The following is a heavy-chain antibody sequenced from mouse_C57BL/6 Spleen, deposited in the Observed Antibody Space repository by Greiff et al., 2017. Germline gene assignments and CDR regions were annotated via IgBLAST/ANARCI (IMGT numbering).Heavy chain of an antibody. Sequence: VKLVESGAELARPGASVKLSCKASGYTFTSYGISWVKQRTGQGLEWIGEIYPRSGNTYYNEKFKGKATLTADKSSSTAYMELRSLTSEDSAVYFCAREVTTVVSFDYWGQGTTLTVSS. J-gene: IGHJ2*01. CDR3: AREVTTVVSFDY. CDR2: IYPRSGNT. V-gene: IGHV1-81*01. CDR1: GYTFTSYG. D-gene: IGHD1-1*01.